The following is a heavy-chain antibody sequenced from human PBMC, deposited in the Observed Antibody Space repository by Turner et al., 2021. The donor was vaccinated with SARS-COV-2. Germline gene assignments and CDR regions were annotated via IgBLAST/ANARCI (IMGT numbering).Heavy chain of an antibody. Sequence: QVQLVESGGGVVQPGRSLRLSCAASGFTFSNYGMHWVRQAPGKGLEWVAVISYDGSNKYYADSVKGRFTISRDNSKNTLYLQMNSLRAEDTAVYYCAKDDNYDFWTGYYMYWGQGTLVTVSS. V-gene: IGHV3-30*18. D-gene: IGHD3-3*01. CDR2: ISYDGSNK. CDR3: AKDDNYDFWTGYYMY. J-gene: IGHJ4*02. CDR1: GFTFSNYG.